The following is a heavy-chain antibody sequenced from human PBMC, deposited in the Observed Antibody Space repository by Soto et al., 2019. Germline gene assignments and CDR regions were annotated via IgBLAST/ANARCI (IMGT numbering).Heavy chain of an antibody. J-gene: IGHJ4*02. CDR1: GFSLSNARMG. CDR3: ARIRTIFGVVISSADY. CDR2: IFSNDEK. Sequence: SGPTLVNPTETLTLTCTVSGFSLSNARMGVSWIRQPPGKALEWLAHIFSNDEKSYSTSLKSRLTISKDTSKSQVVLTMTNMDPVDTATYYCARIRTIFGVVISSADYWGQGTLVTVSS. V-gene: IGHV2-26*01. D-gene: IGHD3-3*01.